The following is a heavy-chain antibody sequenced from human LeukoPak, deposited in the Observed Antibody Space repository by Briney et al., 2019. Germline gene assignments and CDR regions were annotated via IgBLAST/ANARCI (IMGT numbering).Heavy chain of an antibody. D-gene: IGHD3-10*01. CDR2: IYYSGST. J-gene: IGHJ4*02. Sequence: SETLSLTCPVSGGSISSSSYYWGRIRQPPGKGLEWIGIIYYSGSTYYNPSLKSRVTISVDTSKNQFSLTLSSVTAADTAVYYCARRVARGVPIFDYWGQGTLVTVSS. V-gene: IGHV4-39*01. CDR1: GGSISSSSYY. CDR3: ARRVARGVPIFDY.